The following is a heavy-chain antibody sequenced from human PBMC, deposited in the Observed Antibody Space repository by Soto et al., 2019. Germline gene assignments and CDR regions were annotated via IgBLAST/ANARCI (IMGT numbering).Heavy chain of an antibody. CDR1: GGSIGSSNW. CDR2: IYHSGST. V-gene: IGHV4-4*02. Sequence: SETPSLTCAVSGGSIGSSNWGRSFRQPPGKGLECIGEIYHSGSTNYNPSPKSRVTISVDKSKNQFSLKLSSVTAADTAVYYCARGSLTTVTTLGYWGQGTLVTVS. J-gene: IGHJ4*02. CDR3: ARGSLTTVTTLGY. D-gene: IGHD4-17*01.